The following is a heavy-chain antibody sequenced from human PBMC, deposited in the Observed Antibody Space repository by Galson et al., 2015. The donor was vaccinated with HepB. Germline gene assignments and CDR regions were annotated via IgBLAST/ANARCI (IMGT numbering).Heavy chain of an antibody. CDR3: ARARYNWNY. Sequence: VKVSCKASGYPFTSYGISWVRQAPGQGLEWMGWISAYNRNTNYAPKLQGRVTMTTDTSTSTAYMELRSLRSDDTAVYYCARARYNWNYWGQGTLVTVSS. CDR2: ISAYNRNT. CDR1: GYPFTSYG. D-gene: IGHD1-20*01. J-gene: IGHJ4*02. V-gene: IGHV1-18*01.